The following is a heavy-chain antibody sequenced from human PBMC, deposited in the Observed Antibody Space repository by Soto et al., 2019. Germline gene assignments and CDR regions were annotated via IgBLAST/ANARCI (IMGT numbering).Heavy chain of an antibody. J-gene: IGHJ4*02. CDR1: GGSISSGDYY. V-gene: IGHV4-30-4*01. CDR2: IYYSGST. CDR3: ARARGARYFDY. Sequence: SETLSLTCTVSGGSISSGDYYWSWIRQPPGKGLEWIGYIYYSGSTYYNPSLKSRVTISVDTSKNQFSLKLSSVTAADTAMYYCARARGARYFDYWGQGTLVTVSS. D-gene: IGHD2-15*01.